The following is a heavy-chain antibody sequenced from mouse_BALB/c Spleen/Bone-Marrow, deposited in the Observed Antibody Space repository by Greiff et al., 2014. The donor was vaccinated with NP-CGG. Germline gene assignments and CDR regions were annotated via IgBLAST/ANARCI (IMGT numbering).Heavy chain of an antibody. CDR1: GISITTGNYR. V-gene: IGHV3-5*02. D-gene: IGHD2-14*01. J-gene: IGHJ2*01. CDR2: IYYSGTI. Sequence: EVKLMESGPGLVKPSQTVSLTCTVTGISITTGNYRWSWMRQFPGNKLEWIGYIYYSGTITYNPSHTSRTTITRDTSKNQFFLEMNSLTAEDTATYYCARDYRYFDYWGQGTTLTVSS. CDR3: ARDYRYFDY.